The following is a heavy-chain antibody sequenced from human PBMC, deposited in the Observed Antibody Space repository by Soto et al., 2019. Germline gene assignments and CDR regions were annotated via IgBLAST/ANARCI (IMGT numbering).Heavy chain of an antibody. CDR2: ISYDGSNK. V-gene: IGHV3-30*18. Sequence: PVGSLRLSCAASGFTFSSYGMHWVRQAPGKGLEWVAVISYDGSNKYYADSVKGRFTISRDNSKNTLYLQMNSLRAEDTAVYYCAKGILEDYYYYGMDVWGQGTTVSVSS. D-gene: IGHD1-1*01. J-gene: IGHJ6*02. CDR1: GFTFSSYG. CDR3: AKGILEDYYYYGMDV.